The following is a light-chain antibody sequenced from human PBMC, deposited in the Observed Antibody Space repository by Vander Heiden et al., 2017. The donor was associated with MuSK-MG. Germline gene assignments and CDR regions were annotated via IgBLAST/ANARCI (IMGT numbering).Light chain of an antibody. J-gene: IGKJ3*01. CDR1: QRISKW. CDR2: KAS. CDR3: QQYNDYSPRP. Sequence: DIQMTQSPSTLSASVGDRVTITCRASQRISKWLAWYQQKPGKAPKLLIYKASTLVSGVPSRFSGSGSGTDFTLTISSLQPDDFAAYYCQQYNDYSPRPFGPGTKVEIK. V-gene: IGKV1-5*03.